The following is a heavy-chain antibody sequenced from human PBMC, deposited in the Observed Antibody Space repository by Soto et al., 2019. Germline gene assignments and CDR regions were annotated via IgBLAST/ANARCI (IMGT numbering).Heavy chain of an antibody. J-gene: IGHJ6*02. V-gene: IGHV3-30*18. CDR1: GFTFSTYG. Sequence: QVQLVASGGGVVQPGRSLRLSCAASGFTFSTYGMHWVRQAPGKGLEWVAVISYDGTYKYYEDSVKGRFTISRDNSRNTLYLQMNSLRAEDTAVYYCAKTGPYCSTTSCYYYYGLDVWGQGTTVTVSS. CDR2: ISYDGTYK. D-gene: IGHD2-2*01. CDR3: AKTGPYCSTTSCYYYYGLDV.